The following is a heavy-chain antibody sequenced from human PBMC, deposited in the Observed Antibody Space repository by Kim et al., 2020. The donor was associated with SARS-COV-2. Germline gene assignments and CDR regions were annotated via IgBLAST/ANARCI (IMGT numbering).Heavy chain of an antibody. Sequence: GGSLRLSCAASGFTFSTYAMSWVRQAPGKGLEWVSTMSAGGGTYYADSVKGRFTISRDNSKNALYLQMNSLRAEDTAVYYCAKLRGPHLPRWYFDRWGRGTLVTVSS. CDR2: MSAGGGT. V-gene: IGHV3-23*01. CDR1: GFTFSTYA. J-gene: IGHJ2*01. D-gene: IGHD3-10*01. CDR3: AKLRGPHLPRWYFDR.